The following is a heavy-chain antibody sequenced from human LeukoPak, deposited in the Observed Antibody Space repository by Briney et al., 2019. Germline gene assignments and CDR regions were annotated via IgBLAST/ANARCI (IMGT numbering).Heavy chain of an antibody. D-gene: IGHD3-3*01. J-gene: IGHJ2*01. Sequence: ASVKVSCKASGYTFTSYDINWVRQATGQGLEWMGWMNPNSGNTGYAQKFQGRVTITRNTSISTAYMELSSLRSEDTAVYYCARGVLEGYDFWSGYYGADVRHWYFDLWGRGTLVTVSS. CDR2: MNPNSGNT. V-gene: IGHV1-8*03. CDR1: GYTFTSYD. CDR3: ARGVLEGYDFWSGYYGADVRHWYFDL.